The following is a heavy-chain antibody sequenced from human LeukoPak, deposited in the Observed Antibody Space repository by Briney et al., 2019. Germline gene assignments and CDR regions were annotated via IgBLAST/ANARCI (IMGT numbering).Heavy chain of an antibody. CDR2: ISYDGSNK. CDR1: GFTFSSYA. Sequence: GRSLRLSCAASGFTFSSYAMHWVRQAPGKGLEWVAVISYDGSNKYYADSVKGRFTISRDNSKNTLYLPMNSLRAEDTAVYYCARDHRTIYYGSGSYSFDYWGQGTLVTVSS. V-gene: IGHV3-30-3*01. J-gene: IGHJ4*02. D-gene: IGHD3-10*01. CDR3: ARDHRTIYYGSGSYSFDY.